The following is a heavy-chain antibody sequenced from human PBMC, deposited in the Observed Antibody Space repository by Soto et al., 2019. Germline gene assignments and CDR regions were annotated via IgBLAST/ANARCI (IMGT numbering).Heavy chain of an antibody. CDR2: ISGSGGST. V-gene: IGHV3-23*01. Sequence: EVQLLESGGGLVQPGGSLRLSCAASGFTFSSDAMSWVRQAPGKGLEWVSAISGSGGSTYYADSVKGRFTISRDNSKNTLYLQMNSLLAEDTDVYYCAKGYEHYDSSGYHPWGQGTLVTVAS. CDR1: GFTFSSDA. J-gene: IGHJ5*02. CDR3: AKGYEHYDSSGYHP. D-gene: IGHD3-22*01.